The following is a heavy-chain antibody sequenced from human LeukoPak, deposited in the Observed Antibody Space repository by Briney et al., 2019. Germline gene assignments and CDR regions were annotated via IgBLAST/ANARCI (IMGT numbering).Heavy chain of an antibody. D-gene: IGHD3-10*01. Sequence: GGSLRLSCAASGFTFSSYSMNWVRPAPGKGVEWVSSISSSSSYIDYADSVKGRFTISRDNAKNSLYLQMNSLRAEDTAVYYCARDRMVRGVIVYYGMDVWGQGTTVTVSS. CDR3: ARDRMVRGVIVYYGMDV. J-gene: IGHJ6*02. CDR1: GFTFSSYS. CDR2: ISSSSSYI. V-gene: IGHV3-21*01.